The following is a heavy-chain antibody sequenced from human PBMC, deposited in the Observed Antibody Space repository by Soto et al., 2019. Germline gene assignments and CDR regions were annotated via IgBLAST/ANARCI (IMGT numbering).Heavy chain of an antibody. CDR1: GGSISSGGYS. D-gene: IGHD3-22*01. V-gene: IGHV4-30-2*01. J-gene: IGHJ4*02. Sequence: RLSRTGTVSGGSISSGGYSWSWIRQPPGKGLEWSGYIYHSGITYYNPSLKSRVTISVDRSKNQFSLKLSSVTAADTAVYYCATDKRPYYYDSSGYADYFDYWGQGTLVTVYS. CDR2: IYHSGIT. CDR3: ATDKRPYYYDSSGYADYFDY.